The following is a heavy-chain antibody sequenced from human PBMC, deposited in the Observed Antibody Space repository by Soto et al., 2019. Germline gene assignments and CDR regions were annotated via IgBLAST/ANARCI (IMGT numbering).Heavy chain of an antibody. J-gene: IGHJ5*02. Sequence: AAVTVSCKASGYTFTSYGISWVRQAPGQGLEWMGWISAYNGNTNYAQKLQGRVTMTTDTSTSTAYMELRSLRSDDTAVYYCARGGSSSGWYGHNWFDPWGQGTLVTVAS. CDR1: GYTFTSYG. D-gene: IGHD6-19*01. CDR2: ISAYNGNT. CDR3: ARGGSSSGWYGHNWFDP. V-gene: IGHV1-18*01.